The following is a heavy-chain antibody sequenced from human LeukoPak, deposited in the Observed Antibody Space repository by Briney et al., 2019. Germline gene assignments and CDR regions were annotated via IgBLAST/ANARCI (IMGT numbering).Heavy chain of an antibody. CDR3: ARDGSYPMGDFDY. V-gene: IGHV3-30-3*01. Sequence: GGSLRLSCAASGFTFSSYAMHWVRQAPGKGLEGVAVISYDGSNKYYADSVKGRFTISRGNSKNTLYLQMNSLRAEDTAVYYCARDGSYPMGDFDYWGQGTLVTVSS. D-gene: IGHD3-16*02. CDR1: GFTFSSYA. J-gene: IGHJ4*02. CDR2: ISYDGSNK.